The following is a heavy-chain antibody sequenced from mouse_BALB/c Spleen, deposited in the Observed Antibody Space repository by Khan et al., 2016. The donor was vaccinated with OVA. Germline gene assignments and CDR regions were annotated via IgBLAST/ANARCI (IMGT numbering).Heavy chain of an antibody. V-gene: IGHV2-6-5*01. Sequence: QVQLKESGPGLVAPSQNLSITCTVSGFSLTDYGVSWIRQPPGKGLEWLGVIWGGGTTSYNSALKSRLSISKDNSKSQVFLKMNSLQTDDTAMYYCAKGVWSYYFALDYWGQGTSVTVSS. D-gene: IGHD2-10*02. CDR2: IWGGGTT. J-gene: IGHJ4*01. CDR3: AKGVWSYYFALDY. CDR1: GFSLTDYG.